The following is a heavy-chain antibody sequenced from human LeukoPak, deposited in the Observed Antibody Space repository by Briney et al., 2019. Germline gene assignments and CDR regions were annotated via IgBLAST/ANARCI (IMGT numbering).Heavy chain of an antibody. Sequence: PPETLSLTCAVYGGSFSGYYWSWIRQPPGKGLEWIGEINHSGSTNYNPSLKSRVTISVDTSKNQFSLKLSSVTAADTAVYYCARAPPHSSGWYGRGHWFDPWGQGTLVTVSS. CDR3: ARAPPHSSGWYGRGHWFDP. D-gene: IGHD6-19*01. J-gene: IGHJ5*02. CDR1: GGSFSGYY. V-gene: IGHV4-34*01. CDR2: INHSGST.